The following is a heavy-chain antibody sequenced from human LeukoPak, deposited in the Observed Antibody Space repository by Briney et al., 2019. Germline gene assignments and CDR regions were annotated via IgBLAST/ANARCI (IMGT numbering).Heavy chain of an antibody. D-gene: IGHD2-2*01. CDR1: GYTFTGYH. J-gene: IGHJ4*02. CDR3: ARDYCSSTSCLFDY. V-gene: IGHV1-2*06. CDR2: INPNSGDT. Sequence: ASVKVSCKASGYTFTGYHMHWVRQAPGQGLEWMGRINPNSGDTNYAQKFQGRVTMTRDTSISTAYVELSRLRSDDTAVYYCARDYCSSTSCLFDYWGQGTLVTVSS.